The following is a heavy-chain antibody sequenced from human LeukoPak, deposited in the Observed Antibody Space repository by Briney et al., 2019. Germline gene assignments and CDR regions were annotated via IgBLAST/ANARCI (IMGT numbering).Heavy chain of an antibody. CDR2: MSYSGST. Sequence: SETLSLTCAVYGGSFSGYYWSWIRQPAGKGLEWIASMSYSGSTYYNPSLKSRVTISVDTSRNQFSLKLSSVTAADTAVYYCAKASVFLGQRSDAFDIWGQGTMVTVSS. V-gene: IGHV4-59*10. CDR1: GGSFSGYY. J-gene: IGHJ3*02. CDR3: AKASVFLGQRSDAFDI. D-gene: IGHD2/OR15-2a*01.